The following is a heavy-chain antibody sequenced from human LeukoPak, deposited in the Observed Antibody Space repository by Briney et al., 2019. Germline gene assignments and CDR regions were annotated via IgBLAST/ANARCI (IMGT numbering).Heavy chain of an antibody. CDR2: INPNSGVT. V-gene: IGHV1-2*02. J-gene: IGHJ4*02. CDR1: GYTLTDYY. Sequence: ASVKVSCKASGYTLTDYYIHWVRQAPGQGLAWMGWINPNSGVTNYAQKFQGRVTLTRDTPISTAYMEVSRLRSDDTAVYYCARAHMTTVTLGDYWGQGTLVTVSS. D-gene: IGHD4-11*01. CDR3: ARAHMTTVTLGDY.